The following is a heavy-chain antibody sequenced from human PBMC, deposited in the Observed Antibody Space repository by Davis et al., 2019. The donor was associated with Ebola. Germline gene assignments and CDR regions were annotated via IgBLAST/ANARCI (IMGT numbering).Heavy chain of an antibody. D-gene: IGHD6-19*01. CDR2: IKQDGSEK. Sequence: GGSLRLSCAASGFTFSSYSMNWVRQAPGKGLEWVANIKQDGSEKYYVDSVKGRFTISRDNDKNSLSLQMNGLRAEDTAVYYCAKGGYSSGWNEGYWGQGTLVTVSS. J-gene: IGHJ4*02. CDR3: AKGGYSSGWNEGY. V-gene: IGHV3-7*03. CDR1: GFTFSSYS.